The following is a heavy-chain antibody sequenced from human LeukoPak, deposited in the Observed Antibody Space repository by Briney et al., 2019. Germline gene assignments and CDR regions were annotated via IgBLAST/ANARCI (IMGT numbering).Heavy chain of an antibody. CDR3: ATERDSSWTFDS. Sequence: PGGSLRLSCAASGLTVRSNYVSWVRQAPGKGLEWVAVTYGGGDIHYADSVKGRFTISRDNSKNTLYLQMNSLRAEDTAVYYCATERDSSWTFDSWGQGTLVTVSS. J-gene: IGHJ4*02. CDR2: TYGGGDI. V-gene: IGHV3-53*01. D-gene: IGHD6-13*01. CDR1: GLTVRSNY.